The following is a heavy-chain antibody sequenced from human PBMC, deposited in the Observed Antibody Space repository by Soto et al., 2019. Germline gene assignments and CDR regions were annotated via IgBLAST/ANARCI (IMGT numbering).Heavy chain of an antibody. D-gene: IGHD6-19*01. CDR1: GFTFSSYA. Sequence: PGGSLRLSCAASGFTFSSYAMSWVRQAPGKGLEWVSAISGSGGSTYYADSVKGRFTISRDNSKNTLYLQMNSLRAEDTAVYYCAKDSLSGSKTPPYDYWGQGTLVTVSS. V-gene: IGHV3-23*01. CDR2: ISGSGGST. CDR3: AKDSLSGSKTPPYDY. J-gene: IGHJ4*02.